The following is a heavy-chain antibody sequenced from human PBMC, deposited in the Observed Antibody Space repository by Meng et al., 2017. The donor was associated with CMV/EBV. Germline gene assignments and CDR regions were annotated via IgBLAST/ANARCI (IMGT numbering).Heavy chain of an antibody. CDR3: AKDAPYNWNTFDI. D-gene: IGHD1/OR15-1a*01. Sequence: GESLKISCAASGFTFNNYGLHWVRQAPGKGLEWVAFIRYDGNNKYNAESVKGRFTISRDNSKNTLYLQMNSRRTEDTAMYYCAKDAPYNWNTFDIWGQGTMVTVSS. J-gene: IGHJ3*02. V-gene: IGHV3-30*02. CDR1: GFTFNNYG. CDR2: IRYDGNNK.